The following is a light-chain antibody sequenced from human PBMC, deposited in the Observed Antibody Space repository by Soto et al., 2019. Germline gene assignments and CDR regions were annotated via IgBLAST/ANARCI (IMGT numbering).Light chain of an antibody. Sequence: QSALTQPASVSGSPGQSITISCTGTRSDVGSYNLVSWYQQHPGKAPKLMIYEGSKRPSGVSNRFSGSKSGNTASLTISGLQAEDEADYYCCSYAGSSKRGVFGGGTKVTVL. J-gene: IGLJ2*01. CDR1: RSDVGSYNL. CDR2: EGS. CDR3: CSYAGSSKRGV. V-gene: IGLV2-23*01.